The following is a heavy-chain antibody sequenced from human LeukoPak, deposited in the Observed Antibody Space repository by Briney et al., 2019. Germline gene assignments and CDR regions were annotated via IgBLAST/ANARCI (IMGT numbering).Heavy chain of an antibody. V-gene: IGHV4-31*03. J-gene: IGHJ4*02. D-gene: IGHD3-9*01. CDR1: GGSISSGGYY. Sequence: SQTLSLTCTVSGGSISSGGYYWSWIRQHPGKGLEWIGYIYYSGSTYYNPSLKSRVTISVDTSKNQFSLKLSSVTAADTAVYSCARLYFDSTYYFDYWGQGTLVTVSS. CDR3: ARLYFDSTYYFDY. CDR2: IYYSGST.